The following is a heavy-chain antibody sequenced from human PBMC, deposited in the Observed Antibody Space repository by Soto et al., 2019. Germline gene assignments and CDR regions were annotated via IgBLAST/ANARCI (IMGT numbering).Heavy chain of an antibody. J-gene: IGHJ3*02. CDR2: ISGSGGST. Sequence: GGSLRLSCAASGFTFSSYAMSWVRQAPGKGLEWVSAISGSGGSTYYADSVKGRFTISRDNSKNTLYLQMNSLRAEDTAVYYCAKAPSTVVNTGDAFDIWGQGTMVTVSS. V-gene: IGHV3-23*01. CDR1: GFTFSSYA. D-gene: IGHD4-17*01. CDR3: AKAPSTVVNTGDAFDI.